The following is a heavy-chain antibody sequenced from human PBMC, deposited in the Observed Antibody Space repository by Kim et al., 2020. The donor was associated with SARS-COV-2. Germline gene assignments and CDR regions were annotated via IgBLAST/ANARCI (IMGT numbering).Heavy chain of an antibody. D-gene: IGHD6-13*01. J-gene: IGHJ3*02. Sequence: STSLKTRLTISKDTSKNQVVLTMTNMDPVDTATYYCARIRQQQLLDAFDIWGQGTMVTVSS. CDR3: ARIRQQQLLDAFDI. V-gene: IGHV2-70*01.